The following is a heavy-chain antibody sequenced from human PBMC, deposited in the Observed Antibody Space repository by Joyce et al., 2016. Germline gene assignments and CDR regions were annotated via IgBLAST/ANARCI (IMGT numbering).Heavy chain of an antibody. D-gene: IGHD6-13*01. V-gene: IGHV3-30*18. CDR2: ISSDGSKE. CDR3: AKDPYSAGGSGNFGMDV. Sequence: QVHLVESGGGVVQPGRSLRLSCAASGFSFSSYGVHWVRQAPGKGLEWVAVISSDGSKEHYADPVKGRFIISRDNSKNTLYLQMNSLGAEDTAEYYCAKDPYSAGGSGNFGMDVWGQGTTVTVSS. CDR1: GFSFSSYG. J-gene: IGHJ6*02.